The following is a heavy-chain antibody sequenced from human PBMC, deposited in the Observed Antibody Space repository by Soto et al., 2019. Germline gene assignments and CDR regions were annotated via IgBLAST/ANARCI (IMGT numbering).Heavy chain of an antibody. CDR2: IIPIFGTA. CDR1: GATFSSYA. V-gene: IGHV1-69*13. CDR3: ARDVVCWGSHPSWLDP. Sequence: SVKVSCKASGATFSSYAISWVRQAPGQGLEWMGGIIPIFGTANYAQKFQGRVTITADESTSTAYMELSSLRSEDTAVYYCARDVVCWGSHPSWLDPWAQGTFVSVSA. D-gene: IGHD3-10*02. J-gene: IGHJ5*02.